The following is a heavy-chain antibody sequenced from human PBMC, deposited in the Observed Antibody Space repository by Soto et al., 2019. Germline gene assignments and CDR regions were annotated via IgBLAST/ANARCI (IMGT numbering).Heavy chain of an antibody. Sequence: QVQLVQSGAEVKKPGSSVKVSCKASGGTFSSYAISWVRQAPGQGLEWMGGIIPIFGTANYAQKFQGRVTITADASTSTAYMELSSVRSEDTAVYYCARGDCSGGSCPDDYYYCGMDVWGQGTTVTVSS. J-gene: IGHJ6*02. CDR1: GGTFSSYA. D-gene: IGHD2-15*01. CDR2: IIPIFGTA. V-gene: IGHV1-69*01. CDR3: ARGDCSGGSCPDDYYYCGMDV.